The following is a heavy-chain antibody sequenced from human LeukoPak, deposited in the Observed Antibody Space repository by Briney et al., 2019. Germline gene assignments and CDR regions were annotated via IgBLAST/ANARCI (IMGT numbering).Heavy chain of an antibody. J-gene: IGHJ4*02. D-gene: IGHD4-23*01. CDR2: IWYDGSNK. CDR3: ARDRYGWQLPADW. Sequence: QPGRSLRLSCAASGFTFSSYGMHWVRQAPGKGLEWVAVIWYDGSNKYYADSVKGRFTISRDNSKTTLYLQMNSLRAEDTAVYYCARDRYGWQLPADWWGQGTLVTVSS. CDR1: GFTFSSYG. V-gene: IGHV3-30*19.